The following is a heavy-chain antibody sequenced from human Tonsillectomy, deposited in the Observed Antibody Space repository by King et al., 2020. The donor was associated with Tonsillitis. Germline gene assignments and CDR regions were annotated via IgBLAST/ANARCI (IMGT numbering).Heavy chain of an antibody. CDR1: GYTFIGYY. J-gene: IGHJ5*02. CDR3: ARESSRPDYGDYEGGFDP. D-gene: IGHD4-17*01. V-gene: IGHV1-2*02. Sequence: QLVQSGAEVKKPGASVKVSCKASGYTFIGYYMHWVRQAPGQGLEWMGWINPNSGGTNYAQKFQGRVTMTRDTSISTAYMELSRLRSDDTAVYYWARESSRPDYGDYEGGFDPWGQGTLVTVSS. CDR2: INPNSGGT.